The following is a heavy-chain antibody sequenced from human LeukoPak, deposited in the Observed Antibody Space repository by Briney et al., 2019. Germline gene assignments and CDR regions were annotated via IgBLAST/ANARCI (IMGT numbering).Heavy chain of an antibody. J-gene: IGHJ4*02. CDR1: GFTFSSFW. CDR2: VKQDGSDK. Sequence: GGSLRLSCAASGFTFSSFWMSWIRQAPGKGLEWVANVKQDGSDKYYVDSVKGRFTISRDNAKNSLYLQMNSLRAEDTAVYYCARDFSATEVFDYWGQGTLVTVSS. V-gene: IGHV3-7*01. CDR3: ARDFSATEVFDY. D-gene: IGHD1-1*01.